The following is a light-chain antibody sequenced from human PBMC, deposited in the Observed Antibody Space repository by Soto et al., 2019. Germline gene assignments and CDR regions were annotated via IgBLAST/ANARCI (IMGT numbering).Light chain of an antibody. V-gene: IGLV2-8*01. Sequence: QSALTQPPSASGSPGQSVTISCTGSASDVGGYEYVSWYQQHPGKPPNLIIFEVNKRPSGVPNRFSGSKSGNTASLTVSALQADDEASYYCSSFAGANIWVFGGGTKLTVL. CDR2: EVN. CDR3: SSFAGANIWV. CDR1: ASDVGGYEY. J-gene: IGLJ3*02.